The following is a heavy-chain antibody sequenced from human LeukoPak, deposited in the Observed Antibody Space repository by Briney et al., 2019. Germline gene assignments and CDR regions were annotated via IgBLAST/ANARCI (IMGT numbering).Heavy chain of an antibody. CDR3: ATARQYCYDSSGHPYFDY. Sequence: ASVKVSCKVSVYTLTELSMHWVRQAPGQGLEWVGGFDREDGETIYAQKFQGRVTMTEDTFTDTAYMELSSLRSEDAAVYYCATARQYCYDSSGHPYFDYWGQGTLVTVSS. CDR2: FDREDGET. CDR1: VYTLTELS. D-gene: IGHD3-22*01. J-gene: IGHJ4*02. V-gene: IGHV1-24*01.